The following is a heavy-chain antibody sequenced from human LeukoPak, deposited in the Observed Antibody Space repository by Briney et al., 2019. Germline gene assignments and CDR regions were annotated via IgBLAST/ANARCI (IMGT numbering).Heavy chain of an antibody. CDR2: IKSKTDGGTT. V-gene: IGHV3-15*01. CDR3: TTDDWQYQLPSC. J-gene: IGHJ4*02. Sequence: PGGSLRLSCAASGFTFSNAWMSWVRQAPGKGLEWVGRIKSKTDGGTTDYAAPVKGRFTISRDDSKNTLYLQMNSLKTEDTAVYYCTTDDWQYQLPSCWGQGTLVTVSS. CDR1: GFTFSNAW. D-gene: IGHD2-2*01.